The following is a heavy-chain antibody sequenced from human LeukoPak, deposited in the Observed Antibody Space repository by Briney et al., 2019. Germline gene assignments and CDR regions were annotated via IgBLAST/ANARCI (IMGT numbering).Heavy chain of an antibody. CDR3: ARDGYDSSGYAFDI. Sequence: ASVKVSCKASGYTFTGYYMHWVRQAPGQGLEWMGWINPNSGGTNYAQKFQGRVTMTRDTSISTAYMELSRLRSDDTAVYYCARDGYDSSGYAFDIWGQGAMVTVSS. V-gene: IGHV1-2*02. CDR1: GYTFTGYY. J-gene: IGHJ3*02. D-gene: IGHD3-22*01. CDR2: INPNSGGT.